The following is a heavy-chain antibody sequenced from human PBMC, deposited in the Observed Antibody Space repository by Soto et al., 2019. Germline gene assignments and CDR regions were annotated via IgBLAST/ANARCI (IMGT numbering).Heavy chain of an antibody. CDR3: ARDNIVVVPAALYGMDV. CDR1: GGSISSGGYY. Sequence: NPSETLSLTCTVSGGSISSGGYYWSWIRQHPGKGLEWIGYIYYSGSTYYNPSLKSRVTISVDTSKNQFSLKLSSVTAADTAVYYCARDNIVVVPAALYGMDVWGQGTTVTVSS. D-gene: IGHD2-2*01. V-gene: IGHV4-31*03. J-gene: IGHJ6*02. CDR2: IYYSGST.